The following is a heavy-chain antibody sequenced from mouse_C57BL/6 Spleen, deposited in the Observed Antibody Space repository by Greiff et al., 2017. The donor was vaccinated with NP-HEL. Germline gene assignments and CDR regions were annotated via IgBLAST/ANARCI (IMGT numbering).Heavy chain of an antibody. D-gene: IGHD2-4*01. CDR1: GYSFTGYY. Sequence: EVQLQQSGPELVKPGASVKISCKASGYSFTGYYMNWVKQSPEKSLEWIGEINPSTGGTTYNQKFKAKATLTVDKSSSTAYMQLKSLTSEDSAVYYCARSGDYGAWFAYWGQGTLVTVSA. J-gene: IGHJ3*01. CDR3: ARSGDYGAWFAY. CDR2: INPSTGGT. V-gene: IGHV1-42*01.